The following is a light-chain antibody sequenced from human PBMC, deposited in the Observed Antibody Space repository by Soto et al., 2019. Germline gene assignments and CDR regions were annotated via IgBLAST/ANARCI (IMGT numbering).Light chain of an antibody. Sequence: DIVMTQSPDSLAVSLCERATINCKSSQSVLYSSNNKNYLAWYQQKPGQPPKLLIYWASTRESGVPDRFSSSGSGTDFTLTISSLQAEDVAVYYCQQYYSTPPTFGQGTKVDIK. V-gene: IGKV4-1*01. CDR3: QQYYSTPPT. J-gene: IGKJ1*01. CDR2: WAS. CDR1: QSVLYSSNNKNY.